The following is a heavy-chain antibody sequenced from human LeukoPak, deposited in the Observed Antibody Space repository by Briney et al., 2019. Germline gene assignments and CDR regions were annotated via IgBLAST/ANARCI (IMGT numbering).Heavy chain of an antibody. D-gene: IGHD1-26*01. CDR3: AREYSGTFDP. Sequence: SETLSLTCTVSGGSLSSYYWTWIRQPPGKGLEWIGSIYYSGTTYYNPSLKSRVTLSVDTSKNQFSLRLTSVTAADTAVYYCAREYSGTFDPWGQGTLVTVSS. CDR2: IYYSGTT. CDR1: GGSLSSYY. V-gene: IGHV4-59*05. J-gene: IGHJ5*02.